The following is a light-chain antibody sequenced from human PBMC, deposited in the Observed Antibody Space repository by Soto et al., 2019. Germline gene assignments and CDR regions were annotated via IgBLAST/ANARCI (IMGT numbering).Light chain of an antibody. J-gene: IGKJ1*01. CDR1: QSISTY. CDR3: QQSSITPRA. V-gene: IGKV1-39*01. CDR2: GAS. Sequence: DIRLTQSPPSLSASVGDRVTISCRASQSISTYLMWYQQKPGKAPNLLIYGASGLQNGVPSRFTGSGSGTEFSLTISCLQPEDSGTDYCQQSSITPRAFGQGTKVDIK.